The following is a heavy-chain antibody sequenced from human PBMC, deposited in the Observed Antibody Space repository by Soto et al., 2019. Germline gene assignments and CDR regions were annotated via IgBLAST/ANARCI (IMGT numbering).Heavy chain of an antibody. Sequence: EVQLVESGGGLVQPGGSLRLSCTVSGFSVSSHYMNWVRQAPGKGLAWVSVVYSDGATDYADSVKGRFTISRDNSKNTLYRQMNDLRAEDTALYYCARPLGARRAYDIWGQGTMVTVSS. CDR1: GFSVSSHY. J-gene: IGHJ3*02. CDR3: ARPLGARRAYDI. D-gene: IGHD1-26*01. V-gene: IGHV3-66*01. CDR2: VYSDGAT.